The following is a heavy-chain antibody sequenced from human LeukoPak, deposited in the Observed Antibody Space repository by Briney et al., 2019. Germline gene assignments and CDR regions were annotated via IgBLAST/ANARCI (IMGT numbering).Heavy chain of an antibody. J-gene: IGHJ6*02. CDR1: GGSISSSSYY. CDR2: IYYSGST. V-gene: IGHV4-39*01. D-gene: IGHD3-9*01. Sequence: SETLSLTCTVSGGSISSSSYYWGWIRQPPGKGLEWIGSIYYSGSTYYNPSLKSRVTISVDTSKNQFSLKLSSVTAADTAVYYCARPSAYYDILTGYKGMDVWGRGTTVTVSS. CDR3: ARPSAYYDILTGYKGMDV.